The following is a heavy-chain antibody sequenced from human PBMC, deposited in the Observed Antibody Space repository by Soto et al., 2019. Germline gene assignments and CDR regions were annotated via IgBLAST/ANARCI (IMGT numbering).Heavy chain of an antibody. CDR3: ARDIGDLSAVRTGVGLFYYVLEA. J-gene: IGHJ6*02. D-gene: IGHD6-13*01. CDR2: ISWNGGSI. V-gene: IGHV3-9*01. Sequence: PGGSLRLCCAASGFTFDDYAMYWVRQAPGKGLEWVSGISWNGGSIAYADSVKGRFTISRDNARNSLYLQMNSLRGEDTALYYCARDIGDLSAVRTGVGLFYYVLEAWGQGTTVTVSS. CDR1: GFTFDDYA.